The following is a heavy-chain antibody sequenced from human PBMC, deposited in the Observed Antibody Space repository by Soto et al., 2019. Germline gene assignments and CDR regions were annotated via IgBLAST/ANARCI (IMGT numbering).Heavy chain of an antibody. Sequence: QVQLVESGGGMVQPGRSLRLSCAASGFTFSSYAMHWVRQAPGKGLEWVAVISYDGSNKYYADSVKGRFTISRDNSKNTLYPQMNSLRAEDTAVYYCARDPLWGTAMVLWYFDLWGRGTLVTVSS. CDR2: ISYDGSNK. J-gene: IGHJ2*01. D-gene: IGHD5-18*01. V-gene: IGHV3-30-3*01. CDR3: ARDPLWGTAMVLWYFDL. CDR1: GFTFSSYA.